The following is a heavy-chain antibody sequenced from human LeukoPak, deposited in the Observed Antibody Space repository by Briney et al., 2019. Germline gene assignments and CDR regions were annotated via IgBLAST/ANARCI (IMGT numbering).Heavy chain of an antibody. D-gene: IGHD3-10*01. V-gene: IGHV3-11*04. CDR2: ISSSGSTI. J-gene: IGHJ4*02. Sequence: GGSLRLSRAASGFTFSDYYMSWIRQAPGKGLEWVSYISSSGSTIYYADSVKGRFTISRDNAKNSLYLQMNSLRAEDTAVYYCAREFILWFGELSQPFDYWGQGTLVTVSS. CDR1: GFTFSDYY. CDR3: AREFILWFGELSQPFDY.